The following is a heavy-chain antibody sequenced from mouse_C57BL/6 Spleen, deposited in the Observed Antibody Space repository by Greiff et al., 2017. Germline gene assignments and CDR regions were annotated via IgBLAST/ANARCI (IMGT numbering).Heavy chain of an antibody. D-gene: IGHD1-1*01. V-gene: IGHV5-17*01. CDR3: ARGHYGSSPYFDY. J-gene: IGHJ2*01. Sequence: EVQLVESGGGLVKPGGSLKLSCAASGFTFSDYGMHWVRQAPEQGLEWVAYISSGSSTIYYADTVKGRFTISRDNAKNTLFLQMTSLRSEDTAMYYCARGHYGSSPYFDYWGQGTTLTVSS. CDR1: GFTFSDYG. CDR2: ISSGSSTI.